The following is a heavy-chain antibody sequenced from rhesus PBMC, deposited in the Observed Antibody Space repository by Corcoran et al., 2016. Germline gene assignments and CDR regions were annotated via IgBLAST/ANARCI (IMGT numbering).Heavy chain of an antibody. CDR1: GFSFSDYY. CDR2: ISYTGGST. D-gene: IGHD3-28*01. J-gene: IGHJ4*01. CDR3: ARDEYYYGSGAQKAFDY. V-gene: IGHV3S18*01. Sequence: EVQLVESGGGLAKPGGSLRLSCAASGFSFSDYYMSWVRQAPGKGLEWVSGISYTGGSTYYADSVKGRFTISRENAKNTLYLQMDSLRAEDTAVYYCARDEYYYGSGAQKAFDYWGQGVLVTVSS.